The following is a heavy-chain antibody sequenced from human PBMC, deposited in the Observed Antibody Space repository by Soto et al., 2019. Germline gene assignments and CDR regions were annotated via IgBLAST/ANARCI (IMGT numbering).Heavy chain of an antibody. CDR3: ARVGDCSSTSCRYYYYYGMDV. D-gene: IGHD2-2*01. CDR2: ISAYNGNT. J-gene: IGHJ6*02. Sequence: ASVKVSCKASGYTFTSYGISWVRQAPGQGLEWMGWISAYNGNTNYAQKLQGRVTMTTDTSTSTAHMELRSLRSDDTAVYYCARVGDCSSTSCRYYYYYGMDVWGQGTTVTVSS. CDR1: GYTFTSYG. V-gene: IGHV1-18*01.